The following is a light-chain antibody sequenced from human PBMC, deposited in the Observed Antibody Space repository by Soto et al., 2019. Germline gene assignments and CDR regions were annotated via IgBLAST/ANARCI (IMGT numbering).Light chain of an antibody. CDR1: QGIDSS. J-gene: IGKJ5*01. Sequence: ILLTQSPSSLSASVGDRVTITCRASQGIDSSFAWYQQKPGKAPKLLIYAASSLQSGVPSRFSGSGSGTDFTLTISSLEPEDFAVYYCQQRSNWPPITFGQGTRLEIK. V-gene: IGKV1-9*01. CDR3: QQRSNWPPIT. CDR2: AAS.